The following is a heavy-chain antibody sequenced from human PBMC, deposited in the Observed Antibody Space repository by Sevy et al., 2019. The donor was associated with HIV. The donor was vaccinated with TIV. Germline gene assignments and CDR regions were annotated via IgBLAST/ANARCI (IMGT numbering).Heavy chain of an antibody. CDR2: ISYHGRDK. J-gene: IGHJ6*02. Sequence: GGSLRLSCVVSGITFSTSGMHWVRQAPGKGLEWVAVISYHGRDKFYADSLKGRSTISRDNSKNILYLQMFSLRAEDTAVYYCAKDFTGYNGMDVWGQGTMVTVSS. CDR1: GITFSTSG. CDR3: AKDFTGYNGMDV. D-gene: IGHD3-9*01. V-gene: IGHV3-30*18.